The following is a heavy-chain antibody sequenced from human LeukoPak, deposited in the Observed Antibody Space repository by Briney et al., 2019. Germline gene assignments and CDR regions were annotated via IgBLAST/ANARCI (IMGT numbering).Heavy chain of an antibody. D-gene: IGHD3-22*01. CDR3: ARRKGYSDSSGYFEGSAFDI. J-gene: IGHJ3*02. CDR1: GFTFSSDW. Sequence: GGSLRLSCAASGFTFSSDWMHWVRQAPGKGLVWVSRINRDGRSTTYADSVKGRFTISRDNAKNTLYLQMNSLRAEDTAVYYCARRKGYSDSSGYFEGSAFDIWGQGTMVTVSS. CDR2: INRDGRST. V-gene: IGHV3-74*01.